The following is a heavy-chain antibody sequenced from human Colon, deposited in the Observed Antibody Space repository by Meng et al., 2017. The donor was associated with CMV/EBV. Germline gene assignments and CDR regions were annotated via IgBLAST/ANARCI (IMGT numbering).Heavy chain of an antibody. CDR2: IVSDTYT. CDR3: ARGGVLAVLGANPDY. CDR1: GFPFSTYN. V-gene: IGHV3-21*01. J-gene: IGHJ4*02. D-gene: IGHD4/OR15-4a*01. Sequence: GESLKISCAASGFPFSTYNMNWVRQAPGKGLELVSSIVSDTYTYYADSVKGRFTISRDNAKNSLYLQMNSLRTEDTAVYYCARGGVLAVLGANPDYWGQGTLVTVSS.